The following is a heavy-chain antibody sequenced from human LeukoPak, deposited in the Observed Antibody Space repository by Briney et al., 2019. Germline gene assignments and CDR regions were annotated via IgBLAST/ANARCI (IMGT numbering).Heavy chain of an antibody. V-gene: IGHV4-59*01. D-gene: IGHD5-24*01. J-gene: IGHJ4*02. CDR3: ARVRDGYNDC. Sequence: SETLSLTCTVSGGSIGSYYWSWIRQPPGKGLEWIGHIYYSGSTNYNPSLKSRVTISVDTSKNQFSLKLSSVSAADTAVYYCARVRDGYNDCWGQGTLVTVSS. CDR2: IYYSGST. CDR1: GGSIGSYY.